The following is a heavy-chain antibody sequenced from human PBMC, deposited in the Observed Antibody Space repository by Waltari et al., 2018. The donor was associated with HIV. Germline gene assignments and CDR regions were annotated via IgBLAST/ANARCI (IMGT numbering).Heavy chain of an antibody. CDR2: ISRDGSSK. CDR3: AREGIVAAPFDF. Sequence: QVQLVESGGGLVQPGGSLRVSCAAPGLYFRHLTLHGVRQAPGKGLGWVAVISRDGSSKYYADSVQGRFTISRDNSKNSLHLHMNSLRPKDTAVYYCAREGIVAAPFDFWGLGTLVTVSS. CDR1: GLYFRHLT. D-gene: IGHD2-15*01. J-gene: IGHJ4*02. V-gene: IGHV3-30*01.